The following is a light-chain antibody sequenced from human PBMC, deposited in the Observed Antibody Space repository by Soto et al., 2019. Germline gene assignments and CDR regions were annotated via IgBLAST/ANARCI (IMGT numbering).Light chain of an antibody. CDR3: QSYDTSLGAYV. CDR1: SSNIGAGYD. CDR2: GNN. Sequence: QSVLTQPPSVSGAPGQRVTISYTGSSSNIGAGYDVHWYQHLPGTAPKLLIYGNNNRPSGVPDRFSGSKSGTSASLAITGLQAEDEADYYCQSYDTSLGAYVFGSGTKVTVL. V-gene: IGLV1-40*01. J-gene: IGLJ1*01.